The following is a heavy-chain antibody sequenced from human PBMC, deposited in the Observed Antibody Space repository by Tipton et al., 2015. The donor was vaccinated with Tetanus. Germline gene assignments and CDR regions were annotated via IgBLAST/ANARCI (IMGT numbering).Heavy chain of an antibody. Sequence: TLSLTCTVSGGSISRTSYYWDWIRQPPGKGLEWIGSISYSGSAYYNPSLQSRATISVDTSKNHFSLRLTSVTATETAVYYCARRSYNSGWYCFDYWGQGTLVTVSS. J-gene: IGHJ4*02. CDR2: ISYSGSA. CDR3: ARRSYNSGWYCFDY. D-gene: IGHD6-19*01. CDR1: GGSISRTSYY. V-gene: IGHV4-39*01.